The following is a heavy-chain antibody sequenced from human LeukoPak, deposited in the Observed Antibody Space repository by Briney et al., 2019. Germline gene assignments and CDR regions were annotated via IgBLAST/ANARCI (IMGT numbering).Heavy chain of an antibody. CDR2: INHSGST. Sequence: PSETLSLTCTVSGGSINSYYWSWIRQPPGKGLEWIGEINHSGSTNYNPSLKSRVTISVDTSKNQFSLKLSSVTAADTAVYYCARDYYGSGSWFDPWGQGTLVTVSS. CDR1: GGSINSYY. V-gene: IGHV4-59*01. J-gene: IGHJ5*02. D-gene: IGHD3-10*01. CDR3: ARDYYGSGSWFDP.